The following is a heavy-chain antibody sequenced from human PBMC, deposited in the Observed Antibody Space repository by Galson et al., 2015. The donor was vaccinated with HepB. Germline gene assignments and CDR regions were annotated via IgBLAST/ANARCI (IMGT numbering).Heavy chain of an antibody. CDR2: IYPSASET. CDR3: ARRQIYGSGFYAMDV. V-gene: IGHV5-51*01. D-gene: IGHD3-3*01. CDR1: GYRFSMYW. J-gene: IGHJ6*02. Sequence: SGAEVKKPGESLKISCEASGYRFSMYWIGWVRQMPGRGLEWMGSIYPSASETRYSPSFQGQVTISVDKSISTAYLQWSSLEASDTAMYYCARRQIYGSGFYAMDVWGQGTAVTVSS.